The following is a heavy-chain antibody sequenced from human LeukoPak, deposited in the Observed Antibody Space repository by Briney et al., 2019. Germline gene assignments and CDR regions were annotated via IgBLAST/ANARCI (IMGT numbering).Heavy chain of an antibody. V-gene: IGHV3-23*01. Sequence: GGSLRLSCAASGFTFSSYAMSWVRQAPGKGLEWVSAISGSGGSTYYADSVKGRFTISRDNSKNTLYLQMNSLRAEDTAVYYCAKTYYYDSTLNYFDYWGQGTLVTVSS. J-gene: IGHJ4*02. CDR2: ISGSGGST. CDR1: GFTFSSYA. D-gene: IGHD3-22*01. CDR3: AKTYYYDSTLNYFDY.